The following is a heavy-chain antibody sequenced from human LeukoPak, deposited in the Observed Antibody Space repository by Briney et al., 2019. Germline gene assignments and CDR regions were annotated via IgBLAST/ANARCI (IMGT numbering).Heavy chain of an antibody. J-gene: IGHJ3*02. V-gene: IGHV3-30-3*01. CDR1: GFTFSNYA. CDR2: VSSDGSNK. D-gene: IGHD3-3*01. CDR3: VLEGFLEWSAFDI. Sequence: QPGGSLRLSCAASGFTFSNYALHWVRQAPGKGLEWVADVSSDGSNKNHADSVKGRFTISRDNSKNRLYLQMNSLRAEDTAVYYCVLEGFLEWSAFDIWGQGTMVTVSS.